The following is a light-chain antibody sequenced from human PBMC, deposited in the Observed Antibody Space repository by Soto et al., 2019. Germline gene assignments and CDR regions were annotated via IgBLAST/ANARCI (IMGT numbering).Light chain of an antibody. J-gene: IGLJ1*01. V-gene: IGLV2-14*01. CDR1: SSDVGGYNY. CDR3: RSYTSSSTLGGV. CDR2: DVS. Sequence: QCALTQPASVSGSPGQSITISCTGTSSDVGGYNYVSWYQQHPGKAPKLMIYDVSNRPSGVSNRFSGSKSGNTASLTISGLQAEDEADYYCRSYTSSSTLGGVFGTGTKVTVL.